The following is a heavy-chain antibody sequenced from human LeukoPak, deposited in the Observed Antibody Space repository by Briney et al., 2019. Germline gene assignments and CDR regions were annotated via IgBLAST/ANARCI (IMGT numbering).Heavy chain of an antibody. CDR3: AKKAQYNGNYPLDY. CDR2: TSDRGDYA. J-gene: IGHJ4*02. D-gene: IGHD1-26*01. Sequence: GGSLRLSCAASGFTFTSYSMSWVRQAPGKGLEWVSGTSDRGDYAYYADSVKGRFTISRDNSKNTLYLQMNSLRAEDTALYFCAKKAQYNGNYPLDYWGQGTLVTVSS. V-gene: IGHV3-23*01. CDR1: GFTFTSYS.